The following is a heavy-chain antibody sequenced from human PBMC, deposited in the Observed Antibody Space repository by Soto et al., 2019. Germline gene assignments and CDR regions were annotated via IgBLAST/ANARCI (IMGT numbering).Heavy chain of an antibody. D-gene: IGHD3-3*01. V-gene: IGHV3-7*01. Sequence: GGSLRLSCAASGFTFSSYWMSWVRQAPGKGLEWVANIKQDGSEKYYVDSVKGRFTISRDNAKNSLYLQMNSLRAEDTAVYYCARFVRFLEGLYYYYYMDVWGKGTTVTVSS. J-gene: IGHJ6*03. CDR2: IKQDGSEK. CDR3: ARFVRFLEGLYYYYYMDV. CDR1: GFTFSSYW.